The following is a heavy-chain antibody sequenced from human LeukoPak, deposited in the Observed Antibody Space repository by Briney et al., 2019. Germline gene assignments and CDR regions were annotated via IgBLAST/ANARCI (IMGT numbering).Heavy chain of an antibody. CDR1: GFTVSSNY. CDR2: IYSGGST. V-gene: IGHV3-66*01. D-gene: IGHD3-3*01. Sequence: GGSLRLSCAASGFTVSSNYMSWVRQAPGKGLEWVSVIYSGGSTYYADSVKGRFTISRDNSKNTLYLQMNSLRAEDTAVYYCARGCAIFGVVLTRYYYYYGMDVWGQGTTVTVSS. J-gene: IGHJ6*02. CDR3: ARGCAIFGVVLTRYYYYYGMDV.